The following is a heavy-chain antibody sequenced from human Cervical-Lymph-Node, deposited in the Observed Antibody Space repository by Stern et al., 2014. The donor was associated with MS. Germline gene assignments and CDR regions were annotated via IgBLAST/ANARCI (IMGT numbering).Heavy chain of an antibody. V-gene: IGHV5-10-1*03. Sequence: EVQLVQSAAEMRKPGESLTISCKGSGYSFDRYWISWVRQMPGKGLEWMARIDPSDSYIDYSPSFQGHVTISADKSTNTAYLQWNSLQASDTAMYFCARHFKMELSPFDYWGQGTQVSVS. J-gene: IGHJ4*02. CDR2: IDPSDSYI. CDR3: ARHFKMELSPFDY. D-gene: IGHD1-26*01. CDR1: GYSFDRYW.